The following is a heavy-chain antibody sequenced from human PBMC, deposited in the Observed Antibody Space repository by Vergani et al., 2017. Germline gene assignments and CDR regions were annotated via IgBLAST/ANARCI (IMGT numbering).Heavy chain of an antibody. V-gene: IGHV3-21*04. CDR2: ISSSSSYI. CDR3: AKDSGYSNYAGPLDY. Sequence: EVQLVESGGGLVKPGGSLRLSCAASGFTFSSYSMNWVRQAPGKGLEWVSSISSSSSYIYYADSVKGRFTISRDNAKNSLYLQMNSLRAEDTAVYYCAKDSGYSNYAGPLDYWGQGTLVTVSS. D-gene: IGHD4-11*01. J-gene: IGHJ4*02. CDR1: GFTFSSYS.